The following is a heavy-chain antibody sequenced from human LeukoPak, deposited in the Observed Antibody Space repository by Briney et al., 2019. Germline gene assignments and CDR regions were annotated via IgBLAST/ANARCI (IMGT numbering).Heavy chain of an antibody. Sequence: QPGRSLRLSCAASGFTFNNYAMHWVRQAPGKGLEWVAVKSYDGSNKYYADSVKGRFTISRDNSKNTLYLQMNSLRAEDTAMYYCAKDYGTSCRACDAFDIWGQGTMVTVSS. CDR3: AKDYGTSCRACDAFDI. V-gene: IGHV3-30-3*01. CDR1: GFTFNNYA. J-gene: IGHJ3*02. D-gene: IGHD2-2*01. CDR2: KSYDGSNK.